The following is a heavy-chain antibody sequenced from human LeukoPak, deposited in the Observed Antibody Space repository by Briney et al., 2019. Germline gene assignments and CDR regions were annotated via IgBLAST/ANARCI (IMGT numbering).Heavy chain of an antibody. CDR1: GGSISSGSYY. D-gene: IGHD6-6*01. Sequence: QASETLSLTCAVSGGSISSGSYYWSWIRQPAGKGLEWIGRIYTSGSTNYNPSLKSRVTISVDTSKNQFSLKLSSVTAADTAVYYCARGEYSSSLGGIYYYYYYMDVWGKGTTVTVSS. V-gene: IGHV4-61*02. CDR2: IYTSGST. J-gene: IGHJ6*03. CDR3: ARGEYSSSLGGIYYYYYYMDV.